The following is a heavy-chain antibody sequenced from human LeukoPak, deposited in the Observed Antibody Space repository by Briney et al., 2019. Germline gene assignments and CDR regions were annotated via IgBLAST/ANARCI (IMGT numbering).Heavy chain of an antibody. V-gene: IGHV5-51*01. CDR1: GYSFTSYW. D-gene: IGHD6-19*01. J-gene: IGHJ4*02. CDR2: IYPGDSDT. Sequence: GESLKVSCKGSGYSFTSYWIGWVRQMPGKGLEWMGIIYPGDSDTRYSPSFQGQVTISADKSISTAYLQWSSLKASDTAMYYCARAPSTLYSSGWYYFDYWGQGTLVTVSS. CDR3: ARAPSTLYSSGWYYFDY.